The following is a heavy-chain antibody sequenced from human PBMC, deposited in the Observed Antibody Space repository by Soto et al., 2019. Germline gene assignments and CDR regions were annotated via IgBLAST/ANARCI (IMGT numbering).Heavy chain of an antibody. V-gene: IGHV1-3*01. D-gene: IGHD1-1*01. CDR1: GYTFTDYA. J-gene: IGHJ4*02. CDR3: AKGLWSARTVGYYFDY. Sequence: QVLLVQSGAEVKKPGASVKVSCKASGYTFTDYAMNWVRQAPGQRIEWMGWINAGNGKTRYSEKFQGRVTISRDTSASTVHLELSNLRSEDTAVYYCAKGLWSARTVGYYFDYWGQGTLVTVSS. CDR2: INAGNGKT.